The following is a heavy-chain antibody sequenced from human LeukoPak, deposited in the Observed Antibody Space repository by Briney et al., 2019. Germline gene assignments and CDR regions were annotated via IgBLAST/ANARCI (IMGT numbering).Heavy chain of an antibody. D-gene: IGHD6-19*01. Sequence: GGSLRLSCAASGFTFSTYAMGWVRQAPGKGLEWVSAISTSGSSTYYADSVKGRFTISRDNSKNTLYLQMNSLRAEDTAIYYCAKDRYSSGSYGEWGRGTLVTVSS. CDR1: GFTFSTYA. CDR3: AKDRYSSGSYGE. V-gene: IGHV3-23*01. J-gene: IGHJ4*02. CDR2: ISTSGSST.